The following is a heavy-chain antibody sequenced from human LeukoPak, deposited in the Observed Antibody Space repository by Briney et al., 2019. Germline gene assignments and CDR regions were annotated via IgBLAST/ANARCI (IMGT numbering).Heavy chain of an antibody. J-gene: IGHJ3*02. CDR1: GFTFSSYA. CDR3: AKDWGILNYDILTGYPGGAAFDI. D-gene: IGHD3-9*01. CDR2: ISGSGGST. Sequence: PGGSLRLSCAASGFTFSSYAMSWVRQAPGKGLEWVSAISGSGGSTYYADSVKGRFTISRDNSKNTLYLQMNSLRAEDTAVYYCAKDWGILNYDILTGYPGGAAFDIWGQGTMVTVSP. V-gene: IGHV3-23*01.